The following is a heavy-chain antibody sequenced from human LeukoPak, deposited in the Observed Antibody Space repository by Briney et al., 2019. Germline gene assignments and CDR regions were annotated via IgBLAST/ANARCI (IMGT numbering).Heavy chain of an antibody. CDR1: GGSISSGSYY. Sequence: SQTLSLTCTVSGGSISSGSYYWSWIRQPAGKGLEWIGRIYTSGSTNYNPSLKSRVTISVDTSKNQFSLKLSSVTAADTAVYYCARHLYYYYYYMDVWGKGTTVTISS. V-gene: IGHV4-61*02. D-gene: IGHD3-3*02. CDR3: ARHLYYYYYYMDV. J-gene: IGHJ6*03. CDR2: IYTSGST.